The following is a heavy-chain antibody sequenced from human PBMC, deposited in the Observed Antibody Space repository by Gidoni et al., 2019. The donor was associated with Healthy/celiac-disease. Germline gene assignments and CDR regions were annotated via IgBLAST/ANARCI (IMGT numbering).Heavy chain of an antibody. J-gene: IGHJ4*02. Sequence: EVQLVASGGGLVKPGGSLRLSCAASGFTFSSSSMHCVRQAPGKGLEWVSSISSSSSYIYYADSVKGRFTISRDNAKNSLYLQRNSLRAEDTAVYYCARDLSAGGYSYGYGYWGQGTLVTVSS. V-gene: IGHV3-21*01. CDR2: ISSSSSYI. D-gene: IGHD5-18*01. CDR3: ARDLSAGGYSYGYGY. CDR1: GFTFSSSS.